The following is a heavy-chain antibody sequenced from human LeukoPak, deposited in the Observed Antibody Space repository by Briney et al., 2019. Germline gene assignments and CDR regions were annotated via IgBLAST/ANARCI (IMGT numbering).Heavy chain of an antibody. V-gene: IGHV1-2*02. CDR1: GYSFTGYY. CDR2: INPNSGDT. D-gene: IGHD3-10*01. J-gene: IGHJ4*02. CDR3: ARGDGSGSYHFDY. Sequence: ASVKVSCKASGYSFTGYYMHWVRQTPGQGLEWMGWINPNSGDTKYAHKFQGRVTITRDTSISTAYMEMSRLRSDDTAVYYCARGDGSGSYHFDYWGQGTLVTVSS.